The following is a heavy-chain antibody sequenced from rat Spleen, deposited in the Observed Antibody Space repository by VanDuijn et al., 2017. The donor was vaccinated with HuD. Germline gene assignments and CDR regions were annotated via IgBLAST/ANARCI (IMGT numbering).Heavy chain of an antibody. V-gene: IGHV5-46*01. Sequence: EVQLVESGGGLVQPGRSLKLSCAASGFTFSSFPMAWVRQAPKKGLEWVASISPSGGGTWYRDSVKGRFTVSRDNADSTLYLQVDSLRSEDTATYYCARRHYGYTDYFDYWGQGVMVTVSS. CDR3: ARRHYGYTDYFDY. CDR2: ISPSGGGT. CDR1: GFTFSSFP. D-gene: IGHD1-9*01. J-gene: IGHJ2*01.